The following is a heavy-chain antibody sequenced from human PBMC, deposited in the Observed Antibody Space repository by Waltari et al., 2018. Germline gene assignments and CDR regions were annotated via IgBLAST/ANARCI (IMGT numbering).Heavy chain of an antibody. CDR1: GYTFTSYD. CDR3: ARELGAGYYRNYYYYYGMDV. J-gene: IGHJ6*02. D-gene: IGHD1-26*01. Sequence: QVQLVQSGAEVKKPGASVKVSCKASGYTFTSYDINWVRQATGQGLEWMGWMNPNSGNTGYAQKCQGRVTITRNTSISTAYMELSSLRSEDTAVYYCARELGAGYYRNYYYYYGMDVWGQGTTVTVSS. CDR2: MNPNSGNT. V-gene: IGHV1-8*03.